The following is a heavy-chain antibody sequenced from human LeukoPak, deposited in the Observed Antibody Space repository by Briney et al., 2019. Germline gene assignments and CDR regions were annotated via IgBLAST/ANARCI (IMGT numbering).Heavy chain of an antibody. J-gene: IGHJ5*02. V-gene: IGHV1-69*04. Sequence: SVKVSCKASGGTFSSYTISWVRQAPGQGLEWMGRIIPILGIANYAQKFQGRVTITADKSTSTAYMELSSLRSEDTAVYYCAREGYETYYYSSGRYSNWFDPWGQGTMVTVSS. CDR3: AREGYETYYYSSGRYSNWFDP. D-gene: IGHD3-10*01. CDR1: GGTFSSYT. CDR2: IIPILGIA.